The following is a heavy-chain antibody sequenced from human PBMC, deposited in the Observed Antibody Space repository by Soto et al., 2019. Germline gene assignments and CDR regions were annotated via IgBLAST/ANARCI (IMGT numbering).Heavy chain of an antibody. CDR2: IRSKANSYAT. CDR3: TIMALGRESSKLSANDY. CDR1: GFTFSGSA. Sequence: PGGSLRLSCAASGFTFSGSAMHWVRQASGKGLEWVGRIRSKANSYATAYAASVKGRFTISRDDSKNTAYLQMNSLKTEDTAVYYCTIMALGRESSKLSANDYWGQGTLVTVSS. D-gene: IGHD3-10*01. V-gene: IGHV3-73*01. J-gene: IGHJ4*02.